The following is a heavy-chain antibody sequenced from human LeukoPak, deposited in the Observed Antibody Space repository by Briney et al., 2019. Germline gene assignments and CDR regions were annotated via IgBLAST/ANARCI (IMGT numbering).Heavy chain of an antibody. CDR1: GYSFTNYW. CDR3: ARHGVRDCSSTSCPLLDY. CDR2: IYPGDSDT. D-gene: IGHD2-2*01. J-gene: IGHJ4*02. V-gene: IGHV5-51*01. Sequence: GESLKISCKGSGYSFTNYWIGWVRQMPGKGLEWMGIIYPGDSDTRYSPSFEGQVTISADKSISTASLQWSSLKSSDTAVYYCARHGVRDCSSTSCPLLDYWGQGTLVTVSS.